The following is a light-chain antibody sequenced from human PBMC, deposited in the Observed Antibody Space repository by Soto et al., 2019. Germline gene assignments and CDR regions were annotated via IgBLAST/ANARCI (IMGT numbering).Light chain of an antibody. CDR1: QSVNSN. J-gene: IGKJ1*01. CDR2: GAS. Sequence: EIVMTQSPATLSVSPGERATLSCRASQSVNSNLAWYQQKPGQAPRLIIYGASTRATGVPARFSGSGSGTEFTLTISSLQSEDFAVYYCQQYNNWPRAFGQGTKVDIK. CDR3: QQYNNWPRA. V-gene: IGKV3-15*01.